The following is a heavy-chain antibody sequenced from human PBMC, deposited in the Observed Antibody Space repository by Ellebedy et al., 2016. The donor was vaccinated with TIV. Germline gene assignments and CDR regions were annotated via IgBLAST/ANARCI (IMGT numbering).Heavy chain of an antibody. CDR3: AREGSPLAAAGLS. Sequence: GESLKISCAASGFTVSSNYMSWVRQAPGKGLEWVSVIYSGGSTYYADSVKGRFTISRDNSKNTLYLQMNSLRADDTAVYYCAREGSPLAAAGLSWGQGTLVTVSS. CDR1: GFTVSSNY. V-gene: IGHV3-66*01. CDR2: IYSGGST. D-gene: IGHD6-13*01. J-gene: IGHJ5*02.